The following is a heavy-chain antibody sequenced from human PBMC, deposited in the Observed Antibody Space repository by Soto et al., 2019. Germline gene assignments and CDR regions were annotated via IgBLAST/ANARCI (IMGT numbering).Heavy chain of an antibody. V-gene: IGHV3-21*01. CDR3: ARDIVESSCYSMTFDY. Sequence: EVQLVESGGGLVKPGGSLRLSCAASGFTFSSYSMNWVRQAPGKGLEWVSSISSSSSYIYYADSVKGRFTISRDNAKNSLYLQMNSLSAEDTAVYYCARDIVESSCYSMTFDYWGQGTLVTVSS. CDR2: ISSSSSYI. D-gene: IGHD3-22*01. CDR1: GFTFSSYS. J-gene: IGHJ4*02.